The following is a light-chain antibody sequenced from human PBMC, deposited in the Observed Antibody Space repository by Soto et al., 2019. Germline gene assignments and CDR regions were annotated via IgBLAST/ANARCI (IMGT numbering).Light chain of an antibody. CDR2: EVS. J-gene: IGLJ1*01. Sequence: QSVLTQPASVSGSPGQSITISCTGTGSDVGGYNYVSWYKQHPGKAPKLMIYEVSNRPSGVSNHFSGSKSGNTASLTISGLQAEDEADYYCSSYTSSSTPHVFGTGTKVTVL. V-gene: IGLV2-14*01. CDR1: GSDVGGYNY. CDR3: SSYTSSSTPHV.